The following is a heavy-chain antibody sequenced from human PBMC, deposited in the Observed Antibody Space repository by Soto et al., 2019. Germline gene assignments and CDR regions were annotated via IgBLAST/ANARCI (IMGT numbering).Heavy chain of an antibody. CDR3: ARRYGTVCDY. CDR1: GGSISSYY. D-gene: IGHD6-19*01. J-gene: IGHJ4*02. V-gene: IGHV4-59*01. CDR2: IYYSGST. Sequence: QVQLQESGPGLVKPSETLSLTCTVSGGSISSYYWSWIRQPPGKGLEWIGYIYYSGSTNYNPSLKSRVTISVDTSKNQFSLKLSSVTAADTAVYYCARRYGTVCDYWGQGTLVTVSS.